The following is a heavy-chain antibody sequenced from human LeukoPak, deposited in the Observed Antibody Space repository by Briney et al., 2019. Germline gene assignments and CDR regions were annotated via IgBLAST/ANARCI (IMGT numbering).Heavy chain of an antibody. CDR3: ARYRYSGYDDAFDV. CDR1: GASISSGNYY. CDR2: LHTTGGT. V-gene: IGHV4-61*02. D-gene: IGHD5-12*01. Sequence: PSETLSLTCIVSGASISSGNYYWTWIRQPAGKGLEWIGRLHTTGGTNYNPSFKSRLSISGDTSKNQFSLQLSSVTAADTAVYYCARYRYSGYDDAFDVWGQGTMVTVSS. J-gene: IGHJ3*01.